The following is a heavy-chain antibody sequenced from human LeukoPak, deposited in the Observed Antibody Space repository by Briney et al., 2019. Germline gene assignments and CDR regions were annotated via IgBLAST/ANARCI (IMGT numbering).Heavy chain of an antibody. D-gene: IGHD2-2*01. CDR2: INPNSGGT. V-gene: IGHV1-2*02. CDR3: ARGRGVVPAALDV. CDR1: GYTFTAYY. Sequence: ASVKVSCKASGYTFTAYYMHWVRQAPGQGLEWMGWINPNSGGTNYAQKFQGRVTMTRDTSISTAYMELSRLRSDDTAVYYCARGRGVVPAALDVWGKGTTVTISS. J-gene: IGHJ6*04.